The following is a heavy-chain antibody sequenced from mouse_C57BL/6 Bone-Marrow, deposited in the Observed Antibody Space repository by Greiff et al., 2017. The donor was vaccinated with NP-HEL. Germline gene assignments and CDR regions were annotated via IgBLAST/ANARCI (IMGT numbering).Heavy chain of an antibody. D-gene: IGHD2-12*01. CDR3: ARLRRGAWFAY. V-gene: IGHV1-59*01. CDR1: CYTFTSYW. J-gene: IGHJ3*01. Sequence: QVQLQQPGAELVRPGTSVKLSCKASCYTFTSYWMHWVKQRPGQGLEWIGVIDPSDSYTNYNQKFKGKATLTVDTSSSTAYMQLSSLTSEDSAVYYCARLRRGAWFAYWGQGTLVTVSA. CDR2: IDPSDSYT.